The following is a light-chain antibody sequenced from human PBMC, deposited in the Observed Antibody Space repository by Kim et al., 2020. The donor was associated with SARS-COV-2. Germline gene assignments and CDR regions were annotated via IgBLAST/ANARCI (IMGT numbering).Light chain of an antibody. V-gene: IGKV1-5*01. Sequence: SASVGDRVTFTCRASQSISSWLAWYQQKPGKAPNLLIYDASSLESGVPSRFSGRGSGTEFTLTISSLQPDDFAPYYCQQYDTDPNTFGQGTKLEI. CDR2: DAS. J-gene: IGKJ2*01. CDR1: QSISSW. CDR3: QQYDTDPNT.